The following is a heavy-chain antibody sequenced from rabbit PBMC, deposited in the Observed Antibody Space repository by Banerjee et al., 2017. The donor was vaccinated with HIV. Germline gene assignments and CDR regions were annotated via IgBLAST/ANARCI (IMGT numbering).Heavy chain of an antibody. V-gene: IGHV1S40*01. D-gene: IGHD6-1*01. J-gene: IGHJ6*02. CDR3: ARRVYSYDHGIGP. CDR1: GIDFSSNA. Sequence: QTLEESGGDLVKPGASLSLTCTASGIDFSSNAMCWVRQAPGKGLEWIACIYAGSSGSTYYASWAKGRFTISKTSSTTTTPQMTRISAAAPAAYFWARRVYSYDHGIGPWGPGTLVTVS. CDR2: IYAGSSGST.